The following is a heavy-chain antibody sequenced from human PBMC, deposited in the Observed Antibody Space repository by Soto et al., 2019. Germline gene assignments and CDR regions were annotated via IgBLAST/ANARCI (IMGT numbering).Heavy chain of an antibody. Sequence: ASVKVSCKTSGYAFTRYTIHWVRQAPGQRLEWMGWIDTGDGDTKYSQKFQGRVSITRNTSASTAYLELNSLRSEDMAVYYCARGGSLDFWGQGTLVTVSS. CDR3: ARGGSLDF. CDR2: IDTGDGDT. J-gene: IGHJ4*02. CDR1: GYAFTRYT. V-gene: IGHV1-3*04. D-gene: IGHD2-15*01.